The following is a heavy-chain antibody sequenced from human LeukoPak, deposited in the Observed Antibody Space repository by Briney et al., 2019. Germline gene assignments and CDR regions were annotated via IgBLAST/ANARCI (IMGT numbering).Heavy chain of an antibody. Sequence: PGGSLRLSCTASGFTFSDYWMTWVRQAPGKGLEWVANIKQDGSAKYYVDSVEGRFTISRDNAKNSLYLQMDSLRVEDTATYYCARWRGSTSERSDYWGQGTLVTVSP. D-gene: IGHD2-2*01. V-gene: IGHV3-7*01. J-gene: IGHJ4*02. CDR1: GFTFSDYW. CDR3: ARWRGSTSERSDY. CDR2: IKQDGSAK.